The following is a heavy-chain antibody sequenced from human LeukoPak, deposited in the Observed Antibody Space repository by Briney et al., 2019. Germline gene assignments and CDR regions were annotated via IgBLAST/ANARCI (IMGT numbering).Heavy chain of an antibody. D-gene: IGHD3-22*01. CDR1: GFTFSSYG. CDR2: IWYDGTNK. J-gene: IGHJ4*02. Sequence: PGRSLRLSCVASGFTFSSYGMHWVRQAPGKGLEWVAVIWYDGTNKYYADFVKGRFTTSRDSSKNTLYLQMNSLRAEDTAVYYCARAAYDNSGYLTLWGQGTLVTVSS. CDR3: ARAAYDNSGYLTL. V-gene: IGHV3-33*01.